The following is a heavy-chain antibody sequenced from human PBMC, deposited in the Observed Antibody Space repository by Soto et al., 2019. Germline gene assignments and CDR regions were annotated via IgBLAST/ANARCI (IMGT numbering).Heavy chain of an antibody. CDR3: ARFGRVYYYGMDV. CDR1: VFTFISYE. CDR2: ISSSGSTI. V-gene: IGHV3-48*03. J-gene: IGHJ6*02. D-gene: IGHD2-15*01. Sequence: GGSLRLSCAASVFTFISYEMNWVRQAPGKGLEWVSYISSSGSTIYYADSVKGRFTISRDNAKNSLYLQMNSLRAEDTAVYYCARFGRVYYYGMDVWGQGTTVTVSS.